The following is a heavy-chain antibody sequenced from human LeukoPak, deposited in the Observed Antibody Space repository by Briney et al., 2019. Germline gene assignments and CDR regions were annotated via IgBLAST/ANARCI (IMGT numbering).Heavy chain of an antibody. Sequence: GGSLRLSCAASGFTFSSYSMNWVRQAPGKGLEWVSYISSSSSTIYYADSVKGRFTISRDNAKNSLYLQMNSLRDEDTAVYYCARGLDYYDSSGYSRSYFFDYWGQGTLVTVSS. CDR2: ISSSSSTI. V-gene: IGHV3-48*02. D-gene: IGHD3-22*01. CDR3: ARGLDYYDSSGYSRSYFFDY. J-gene: IGHJ4*02. CDR1: GFTFSSYS.